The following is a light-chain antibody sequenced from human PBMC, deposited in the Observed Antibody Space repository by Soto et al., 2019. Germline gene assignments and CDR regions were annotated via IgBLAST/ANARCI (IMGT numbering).Light chain of an antibody. CDR3: QQRAGSST. J-gene: IGKJ5*01. Sequence: EIVLTQSPGTLSLSPGERATLSCRASQSVSNNYLAWYQQKPGQAPRLLIYGASNRATGIPDRFSGSGSGTDFTLTLSSLEPEDFAVYYCQQRAGSSTFGQGTRLEI. CDR1: QSVSNNY. V-gene: IGKV3-20*01. CDR2: GAS.